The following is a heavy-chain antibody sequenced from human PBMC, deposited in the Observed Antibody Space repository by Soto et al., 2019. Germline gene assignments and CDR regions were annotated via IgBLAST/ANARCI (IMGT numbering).Heavy chain of an antibody. V-gene: IGHV3-53*01. J-gene: IGHJ3*01. CDR2: LYDVDGS. CDR1: GRTISGKKY. CDR3: ATWQEREYAYDV. D-gene: IGHD1-1*01. Sequence: DVQLVESGGGLIQPGESLRLSFAAFGRTISGKKYVAWVRHAPGKGLGWVSGLYDVDGSFYADSVRGRFTTSSDSSKTSVYLQMNDLRPDDTAVYYCATWQEREYAYDVWVQGTTVTVSS.